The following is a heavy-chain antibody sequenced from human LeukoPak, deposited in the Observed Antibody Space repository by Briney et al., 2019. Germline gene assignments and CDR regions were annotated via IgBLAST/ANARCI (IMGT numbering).Heavy chain of an antibody. D-gene: IGHD3-16*01. CDR1: AFTFSSYA. V-gene: IGHV3-23*01. CDR3: ARGALGYFGS. J-gene: IGHJ4*02. CDR2: SAGADST. Sequence: GGSLRLSCAASAFTFSSYAMSWVRQAPGKGLEWVSASAGADSTYYADSVQGRFTISRDNSKNALYLQMSGLRAEDTAVYFCARGALGYFGSWGQGTLVTVSS.